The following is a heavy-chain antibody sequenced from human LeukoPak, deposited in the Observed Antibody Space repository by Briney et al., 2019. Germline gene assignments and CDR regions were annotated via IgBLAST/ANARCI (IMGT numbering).Heavy chain of an antibody. V-gene: IGHV3-33*01. CDR1: GLTFSSYG. CDR2: IWYDGSNK. J-gene: IGHJ5*02. D-gene: IGHD2-8*01. Sequence: PGGSLRLSCAASGLTFSSYGMHWVRQAPGEGLEWVAVIWYDGSNKYYADSVKGRFTISRDNSKNTLYLQMNSLRAEDTAVYYCARDTGCTNGVCYMEGWFDPWGQGTLVTVSS. CDR3: ARDTGCTNGVCYMEGWFDP.